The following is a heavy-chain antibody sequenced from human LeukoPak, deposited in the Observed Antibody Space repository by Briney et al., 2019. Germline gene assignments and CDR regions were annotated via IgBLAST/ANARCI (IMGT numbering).Heavy chain of an antibody. D-gene: IGHD6-13*01. CDR3: ARGSIAAALSPNYYYYGMDV. Sequence: GASVKVSCKASGGTFSSYAISWVRQAPGQGLEWMGGITPIFGTANYAQKFQGRVTITADESTSTAYMELSSLRSEDTAVYYCARGSIAAALSPNYYYYGMDVWGQGTTVTVSS. CDR2: ITPIFGTA. CDR1: GGTFSSYA. V-gene: IGHV1-69*13. J-gene: IGHJ6*02.